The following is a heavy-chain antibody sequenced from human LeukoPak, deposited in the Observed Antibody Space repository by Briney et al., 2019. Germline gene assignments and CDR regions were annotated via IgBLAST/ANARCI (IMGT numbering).Heavy chain of an antibody. J-gene: IGHJ5*02. CDR2: ISHSGST. Sequence: SETLSLTCAVYGGSFSGYYWSWIRQPPGKGLEWIGEISHSGSTNYNPSLKSRVTISVDTSKNQFSLKLSSVTAADTAVYYCARGRRSMVRGVNWFDPWGQGTLVTVSS. V-gene: IGHV4-34*01. CDR3: ARGRRSMVRGVNWFDP. D-gene: IGHD3-10*01. CDR1: GGSFSGYY.